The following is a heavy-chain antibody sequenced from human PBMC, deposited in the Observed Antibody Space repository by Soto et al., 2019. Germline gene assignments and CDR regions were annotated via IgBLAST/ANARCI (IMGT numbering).Heavy chain of an antibody. V-gene: IGHV4-59*08. CDR2: IYYSGST. CDR3: ARSNSGYYKWFDP. D-gene: IGHD3-22*01. J-gene: IGHJ5*02. Sequence: SETLSLTCTVSGGSLSSYYWSWIRQPPGKGLEWIGYIYYSGSTYCNPSLKSRVAISVDTSKNQFSLKLSSVTAADTAIYYCARSNSGYYKWFDPWGQGTLVTVSS. CDR1: GGSLSSYY.